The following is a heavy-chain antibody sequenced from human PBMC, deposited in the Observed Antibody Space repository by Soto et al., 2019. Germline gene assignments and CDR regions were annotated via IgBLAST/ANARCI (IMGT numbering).Heavy chain of an antibody. CDR3: AIAVLSFGDLPTPYFDY. J-gene: IGHJ4*02. CDR1: GDSIDNNNYY. D-gene: IGHD3-10*01. V-gene: IGHV4-39*01. CDR2: IYYSGNT. Sequence: SETLSLTCTVSGDSIDNNNYYWGYIRQPPGKGLEWIGNIYYSGNTYYNPSLKSRVTISVDTSKNQFSLKLRSVTAADTAVYYFAIAVLSFGDLPTPYFDYWGQGALVTVSS.